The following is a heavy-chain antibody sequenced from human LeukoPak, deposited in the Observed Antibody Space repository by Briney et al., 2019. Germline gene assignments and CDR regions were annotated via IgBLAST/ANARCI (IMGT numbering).Heavy chain of an antibody. CDR2: INSDGSST. V-gene: IGHV3-74*01. CDR3: ARGGPDSSDYSSLFDY. D-gene: IGHD3-22*01. CDR1: GFTFNTYA. J-gene: IGHJ4*02. Sequence: GGSLRLSCAASGFTFNTYAMHWVRQAPGKGLVWVSRINSDGSSTSYADSVKGRFTISRDNAKNTLYLQMHSLRADDTAVYYCARGGPDSSDYSSLFDYWGRGILVTVSS.